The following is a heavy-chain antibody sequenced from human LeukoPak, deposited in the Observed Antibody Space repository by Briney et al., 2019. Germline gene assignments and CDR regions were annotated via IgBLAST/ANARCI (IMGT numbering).Heavy chain of an antibody. CDR2: IRYDGSNK. CDR3: AKGVGRDYDFWSGYSDYYYYYMDV. Sequence: GGSLRLSCAASGFTFSSYGMHWVRQAPGKGLEWVAFIRYDGSNKYYADSVKGRFTISRDNSKNTLCLQMNSLRAEDTAVYYCAKGVGRDYDFWSGYSDYYYYYMDVWGKGTTVTVSS. V-gene: IGHV3-30*02. CDR1: GFTFSSYG. J-gene: IGHJ6*03. D-gene: IGHD3-3*01.